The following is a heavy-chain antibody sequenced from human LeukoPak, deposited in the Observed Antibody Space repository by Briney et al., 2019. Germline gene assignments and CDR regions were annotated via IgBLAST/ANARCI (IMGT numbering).Heavy chain of an antibody. CDR2: ISAYNDNT. Sequence: ASVKVSCKASGYTFTSYGISWVRQAPGQGLEWMGWISAYNDNTNYAQKLQGRVTMTTDTSTSTAYMELRSLRSDDTAVYYCASSGYDFWSGYHTSSDYWGQGTLVTVSS. CDR3: ASSGYDFWSGYHTSSDY. J-gene: IGHJ4*02. CDR1: GYTFTSYG. V-gene: IGHV1-18*01. D-gene: IGHD3-3*01.